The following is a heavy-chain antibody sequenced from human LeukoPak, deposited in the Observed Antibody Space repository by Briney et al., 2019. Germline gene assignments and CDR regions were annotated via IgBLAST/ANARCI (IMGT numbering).Heavy chain of an antibody. CDR3: AKDHVLFCGGDCYSDY. CDR2: ISGSGGST. J-gene: IGHJ4*02. Sequence: GGSLRLSCAASGFTFSSYAMSWVRQAPGKGLEWVSAISGSGGSTYYADSVKGRFTISRDNSKNTLYLQMNSLRAEDTAVYYCAKDHVLFCGGDCYSDYWGQGTLVTVSS. D-gene: IGHD2-21*02. CDR1: GFTFSSYA. V-gene: IGHV3-23*01.